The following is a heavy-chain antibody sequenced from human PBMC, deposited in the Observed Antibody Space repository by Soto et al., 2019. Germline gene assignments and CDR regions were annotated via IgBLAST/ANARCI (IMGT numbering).Heavy chain of an antibody. V-gene: IGHV3-74*01. CDR1: GFTFSSYW. CDR2: INSDGSST. Sequence: GGSLRLSCAASGFTFSSYWMHWVRQAPGKGLVWVSRINSDGSSTSYADSVKGRFTISRDNAKNTLYLQMNSLRAEDTAVYYCARAGQAAAGTVSDYCYYYMDVWGKGTTVTVSS. D-gene: IGHD6-13*01. CDR3: ARAGQAAAGTVSDYCYYYMDV. J-gene: IGHJ6*03.